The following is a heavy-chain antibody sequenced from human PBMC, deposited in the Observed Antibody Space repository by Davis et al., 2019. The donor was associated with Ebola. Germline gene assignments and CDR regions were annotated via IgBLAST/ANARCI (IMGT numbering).Heavy chain of an antibody. CDR3: ARGRWLGQYYFDY. CDR2: IKQDGNEK. V-gene: IGHV3-7*03. Sequence: GGSLRLSCAASGFTFSSYWMSWVRQAPGKGLEWVANIKQDGNEKYYVDSVKGRFTISRDNAKNSLYLQMNSLRAEDTAVYYCARGRWLGQYYFDYWGQGTLVTVSS. J-gene: IGHJ4*02. D-gene: IGHD6-19*01. CDR1: GFTFSSYW.